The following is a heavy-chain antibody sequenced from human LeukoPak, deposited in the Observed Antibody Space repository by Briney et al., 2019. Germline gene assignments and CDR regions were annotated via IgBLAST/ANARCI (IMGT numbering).Heavy chain of an antibody. D-gene: IGHD3-3*01. J-gene: IGHJ4*02. CDR2: ISSSSSYI. Sequence: PGGALRLSCAASGFTFSSYSMNWVRQAPGKGLEWVSSISSSSSYIYYADSVKGRFTISRDNAKNSMYLQMHSLRAEDTAVYYRASRKVWSFDYWGQGTLVTVSS. CDR3: ASRKVWSFDY. CDR1: GFTFSSYS. V-gene: IGHV3-21*01.